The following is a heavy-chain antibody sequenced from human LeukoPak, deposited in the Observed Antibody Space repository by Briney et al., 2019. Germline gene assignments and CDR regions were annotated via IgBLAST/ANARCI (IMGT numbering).Heavy chain of an antibody. CDR2: ISGSGRST. CDR3: AKNARSTLFLQGSYYYHYMDV. D-gene: IGHD3-22*01. CDR1: GFTFSSYG. J-gene: IGHJ6*03. V-gene: IGHV3-23*01. Sequence: GGTLRLSCAASGFTFSSYGMSWVRQAPGKGLEWVSAISGSGRSTYYADSVKGRFTISRGNSKNTLYLQMNSLRAEDTAVYYCAKNARSTLFLQGSYYYHYMDVWGKGTTVTISS.